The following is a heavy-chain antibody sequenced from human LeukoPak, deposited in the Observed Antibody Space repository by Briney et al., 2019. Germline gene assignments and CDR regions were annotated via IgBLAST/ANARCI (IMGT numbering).Heavy chain of an antibody. CDR3: ARSGQRRCSGGTCYPYYFDY. D-gene: IGHD2-15*01. J-gene: IGHJ4*02. Sequence: GGSLRLSCAASGFTLSDYSMNWVRQALGKGLEWVSSISSSSNYIYYADSMKGRFTISRDNAKNSLHLQMNSLRAEDTAVYYCARSGQRRCSGGTCYPYYFDYWGQGTLVTVSS. V-gene: IGHV3-21*01. CDR1: GFTLSDYS. CDR2: ISSSSNYI.